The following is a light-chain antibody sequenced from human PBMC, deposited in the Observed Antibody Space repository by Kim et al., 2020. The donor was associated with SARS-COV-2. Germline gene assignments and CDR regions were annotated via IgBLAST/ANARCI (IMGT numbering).Light chain of an antibody. CDR2: AST. Sequence: AFVQDRVIITCRASQSINYYLSWYQHKPREAPELLISASTTLQSGVPSRFSGSGYGTDFNLTIDRLQPEDSGTFFCQQTFSTPPTFGQGTKVDIK. CDR3: QQTFSTPPT. V-gene: IGKV1-39*01. CDR1: QSINYY. J-gene: IGKJ1*01.